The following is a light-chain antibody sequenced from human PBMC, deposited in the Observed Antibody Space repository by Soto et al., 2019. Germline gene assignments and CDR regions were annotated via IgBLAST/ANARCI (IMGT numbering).Light chain of an antibody. J-gene: IGLJ2*01. CDR2: GNS. V-gene: IGLV1-40*01. CDR1: ISNIGAGYD. CDR3: QSYDSSLSGSV. Sequence: QSVLTQPPSVSGAPGQRVTISCTGSISNIGAGYDVHWYQQLPGPAPKLLIYGNSNRPSRVPYRFSGSKSGTSASLAITGLQAEDEADYYCQSYDSSLSGSVFGGGTKLTVL.